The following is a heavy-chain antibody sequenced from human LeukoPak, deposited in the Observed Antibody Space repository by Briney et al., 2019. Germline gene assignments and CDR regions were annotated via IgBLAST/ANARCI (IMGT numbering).Heavy chain of an antibody. D-gene: IGHD3-9*01. CDR1: GGSISSSVNY. Sequence: SETLSLTCTVSGGSISSSVNYWGWIRQPPGKGLEWIGSIYYSGSTNYNPSLKSRVTISVDTSKNQFSLKLSSVTAADTAVYYCARVSYDILTGYYGMDVWGQGTTVTVSS. V-gene: IGHV4-39*07. J-gene: IGHJ6*02. CDR3: ARVSYDILTGYYGMDV. CDR2: IYYSGST.